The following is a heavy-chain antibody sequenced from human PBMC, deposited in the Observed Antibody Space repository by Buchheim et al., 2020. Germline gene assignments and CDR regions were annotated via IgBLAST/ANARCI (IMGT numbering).Heavy chain of an antibody. CDR2: IYYSGST. J-gene: IGHJ6*02. V-gene: IGHV4-39*01. D-gene: IGHD2-2*02. Sequence: QLQLQESGPGLVKPSETLSLTCTVSGGSISSSSYYWGWIRQPPGKGLEWIGSIYYSGSTYYNPSLKSRVTISVDTSKNQFSLKLGSVTAADTAVYYCARQLWDCSSTSCYTQFFYYYYGMDVWGQGTT. CDR1: GGSISSSSYY. CDR3: ARQLWDCSSTSCYTQFFYYYYGMDV.